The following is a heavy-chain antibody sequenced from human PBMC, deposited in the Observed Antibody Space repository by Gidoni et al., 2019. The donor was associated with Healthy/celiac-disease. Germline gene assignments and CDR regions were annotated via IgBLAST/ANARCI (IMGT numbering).Heavy chain of an antibody. J-gene: IGHJ6*02. CDR1: GFTFDDYG. D-gene: IGHD2-2*01. CDR2: INWNGGST. CDR3: ARGYQLLPHYYGMDV. V-gene: IGHV3-20*04. Sequence: EVQLVASGGGVVRPGGSLSLSCAASGFTFDDYGMSWVRPAPGKGLEWVSGINWNGGSTGYADSVKGRFTISRDNAKNSLYLQMNSLRAEDTAVYYCARGYQLLPHYYGMDVWGQGTTVTVSS.